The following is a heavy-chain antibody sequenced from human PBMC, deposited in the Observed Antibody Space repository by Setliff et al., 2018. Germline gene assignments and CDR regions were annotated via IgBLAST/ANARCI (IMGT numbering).Heavy chain of an antibody. CDR1: GVTVSDAW. CDR2: IKSKTDGGTT. CDR3: VKLVPQAISSDP. Sequence: LRLSCAASGVTVSDAWMGWVRQTPGKGLDWVGRIKSKTDGGTTDYAAPVKGRFTISRDDPKNTLYLQMNSLKTEDTAVYYCVKLVPQAISSDPWGQGTLVTVSS. V-gene: IGHV3-15*01. J-gene: IGHJ5*02. D-gene: IGHD3-10*01.